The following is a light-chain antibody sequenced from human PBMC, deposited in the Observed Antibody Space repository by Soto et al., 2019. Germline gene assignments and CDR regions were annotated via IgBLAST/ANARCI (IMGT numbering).Light chain of an antibody. Sequence: EIVMTQSPATLSVSPGERATLSCRASQSVSSNLAWYQQKPGQVPRLLIYGASTRATGIPARFRGNGSGTEFTLTISSLQSEDFAVYYCQQYNNWPWTFGQGTKVEIK. CDR2: GAS. J-gene: IGKJ1*01. CDR1: QSVSSN. CDR3: QQYNNWPWT. V-gene: IGKV3-15*01.